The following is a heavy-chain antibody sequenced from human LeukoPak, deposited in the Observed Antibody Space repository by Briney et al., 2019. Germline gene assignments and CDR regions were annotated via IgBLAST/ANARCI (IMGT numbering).Heavy chain of an antibody. Sequence: GRSLRLSCAASGFTFSSYAMHWVRQAPGKGLEWVALISYDGSNKYYADSVKGRFTISRDNSKNTLYLQMNSLRAEDTAAYYCARAYYYDSSGYYSVDYWGQGTLVTVSS. CDR3: ARAYYYDSSGYYSVDY. CDR1: GFTFSSYA. J-gene: IGHJ4*02. CDR2: ISYDGSNK. V-gene: IGHV3-30*03. D-gene: IGHD3-22*01.